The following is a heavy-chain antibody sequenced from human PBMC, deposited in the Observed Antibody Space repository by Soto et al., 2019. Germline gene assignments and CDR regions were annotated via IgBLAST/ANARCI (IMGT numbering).Heavy chain of an antibody. CDR3: AHSLGYSSGCCDY. J-gene: IGHJ4*02. D-gene: IGHD6-19*01. CDR1: GFSLSTSGVG. CDR2: LYWDDDK. V-gene: IGHV2-5*02. Sequence: QITLKESGPTMVKPTQTLTLTCTISGFSLSTSGVGVGWIREPPGKALEWLALLYWDDDKRYNPSLKSRLTITKGTSKDQVVLTVTDVDPMDTATYYCAHSLGYSSGCCDYWGQGTLVTVSS.